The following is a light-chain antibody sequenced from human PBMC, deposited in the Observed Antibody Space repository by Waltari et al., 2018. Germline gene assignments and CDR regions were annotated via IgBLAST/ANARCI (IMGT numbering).Light chain of an antibody. J-gene: IGKJ1*01. V-gene: IGKV1-12*01. CDR3: QQGNTFPPT. Sequence: DIQMTQSPSSVSASVGDRVTITCRASQGIGSWLAWYQQKPGKAPNLLIYAASNLQNGVPSRFSGSGSGTDFTLTISGLQPEDLASYFCQQGNTFPPTFGQGTKVEIK. CDR2: AAS. CDR1: QGIGSW.